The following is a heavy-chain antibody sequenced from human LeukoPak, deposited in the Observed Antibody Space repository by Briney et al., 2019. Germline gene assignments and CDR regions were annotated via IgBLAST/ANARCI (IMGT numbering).Heavy chain of an antibody. CDR1: GFTFSSYG. CDR3: AKEAVNYYDSSGYFDDAFDI. CDR2: ISYDESNK. Sequence: PGGSLRLSCAASGFTFSSYGMHWVGQAPGKGLEWVAVISYDESNKYYADSVKGRFTISRDNSKNTLYLQMNSLRAEDTAVYYCAKEAVNYYDSSGYFDDAFDIWGQGTMVTVSS. V-gene: IGHV3-30*18. D-gene: IGHD3-22*01. J-gene: IGHJ3*02.